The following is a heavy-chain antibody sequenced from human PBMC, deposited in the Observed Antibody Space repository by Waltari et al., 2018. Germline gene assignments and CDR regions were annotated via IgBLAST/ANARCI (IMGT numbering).Heavy chain of an antibody. Sequence: QVQLQQWGAGLLKPSETLSLTCAVYGGSFSGYYWSWIRQPPGKGLEWIGEINHSGSTNYNPSLKSRVTISVDTSKNQFSLKLSSVTATDTAVYYCASWGEQYFDYWGQGTLVTVSS. D-gene: IGHD3-16*01. V-gene: IGHV4-34*01. CDR3: ASWGEQYFDY. J-gene: IGHJ4*02. CDR1: GGSFSGYY. CDR2: INHSGST.